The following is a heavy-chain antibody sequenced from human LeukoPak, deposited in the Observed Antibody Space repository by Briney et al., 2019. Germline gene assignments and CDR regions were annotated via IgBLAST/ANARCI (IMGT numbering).Heavy chain of an antibody. CDR2: IWYDGSRD. J-gene: IGHJ4*02. Sequence: PGGSLRLSCAASEFTFSSYSMNWVRQAPGKGLEWVALIWYDGSRDYYVDFVKGRFTVSRDNSKNTLYLQMKNLRAEDTAVYYCATVRGSDWYMDYWGQGTLVTVSS. V-gene: IGHV3-33*08. CDR1: EFTFSSYS. D-gene: IGHD6-19*01. CDR3: ATVRGSDWYMDY.